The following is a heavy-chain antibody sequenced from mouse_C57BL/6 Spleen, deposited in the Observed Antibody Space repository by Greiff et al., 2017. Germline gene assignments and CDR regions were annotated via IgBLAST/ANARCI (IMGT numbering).Heavy chain of an antibody. CDR1: GFTFSSYA. CDR2: ISDGGSYT. J-gene: IGHJ2*01. D-gene: IGHD2-5*01. V-gene: IGHV5-4*01. CDR3: ARDWGSYYSNYVGY. Sequence: EVKVVESGGGLVKPGGSLKLSCAASGFTFSSYAMSWVRQTPEKRLEWVATISDGGSYTYYPDNVKGRFTISRDNAKNNLYLQMSHLKSEDTAMYYCARDWGSYYSNYVGYWGQGTTLTVSS.